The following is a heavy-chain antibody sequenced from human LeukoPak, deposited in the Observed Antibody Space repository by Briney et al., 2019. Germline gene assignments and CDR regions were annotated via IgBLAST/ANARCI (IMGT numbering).Heavy chain of an antibody. CDR3: ARDVWGVGAPRLDY. J-gene: IGHJ4*02. Sequence: GASVKVSCKASGYTFTGYYMHWVRQAPGQGLEWMGWINPNSGDTNFAQKFQGRVTMTRDTSISTAYMELSRLRSDDTAVFYCARDVWGVGAPRLDYWGQGTLVTASS. V-gene: IGHV1-2*02. D-gene: IGHD3-16*01. CDR2: INPNSGDT. CDR1: GYTFTGYY.